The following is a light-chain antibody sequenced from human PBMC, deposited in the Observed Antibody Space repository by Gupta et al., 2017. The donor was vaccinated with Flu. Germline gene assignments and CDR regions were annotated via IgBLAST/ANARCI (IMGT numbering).Light chain of an antibody. CDR2: SNN. Sequence: STIISRNTVKWYQKPAGAAPILLFYSNNRPSGGAPGLFCCSKSGTSAFPAVSALRDDDDDDYYCATWDDGLNGWVFGGGTKLTVL. CDR1: STIISRNT. J-gene: IGLJ3*02. V-gene: IGLV1-44*01. CDR3: ATWDDGLNGWV.